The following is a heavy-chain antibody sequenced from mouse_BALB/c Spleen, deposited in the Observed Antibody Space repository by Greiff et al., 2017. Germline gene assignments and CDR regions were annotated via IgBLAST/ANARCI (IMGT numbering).Heavy chain of an antibody. CDR2: ISYDGSN. J-gene: IGHJ2*01. D-gene: IGHD2-4*01. CDR1: GYSITSGYY. V-gene: IGHV3-6*02. Sequence: EVHLVESGPGLVKPSQSLSLTCSVTGYSITSGYYWNWIRQFPGNKLEWMGYISYDGSNNYNPSLKNRISITRDTSKNQFFLKLNSVTTEDTATYYCARGDYDYDGGYFDYWGQGTTLTVSS. CDR3: ARGDYDYDGGYFDY.